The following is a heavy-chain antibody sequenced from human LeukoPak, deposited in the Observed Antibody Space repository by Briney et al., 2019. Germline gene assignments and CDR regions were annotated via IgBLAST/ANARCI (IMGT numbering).Heavy chain of an antibody. CDR3: ARDPYSSSWYSDY. D-gene: IGHD6-13*01. J-gene: IGHJ4*02. Sequence: GGSLRLSCAASGFTFSSYWMSWVRQAPGEGLEWVANIKQDGSEKYYVDSVKGRFTISRDNAKNSLYLQMNSLRAEDTAVYYCARDPYSSSWYSDYWGQGTLVTVSS. CDR2: IKQDGSEK. V-gene: IGHV3-7*01. CDR1: GFTFSSYW.